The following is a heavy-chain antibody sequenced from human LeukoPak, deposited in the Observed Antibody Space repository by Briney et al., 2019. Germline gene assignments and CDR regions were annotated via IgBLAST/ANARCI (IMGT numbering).Heavy chain of an antibody. Sequence: ASVKVSCKASGHTFTSYGISWVRQAPGQGLEWMGWISAYNGNTNYAQKLQGRVTMTTDTSTSTAYMELRSLRSDDTAVYYCASCCSSNSCYCSWFDPWGQGTLVTVSS. CDR2: ISAYNGNT. V-gene: IGHV1-18*01. D-gene: IGHD2-2*01. CDR1: GHTFTSYG. CDR3: ASCCSSNSCYCSWFDP. J-gene: IGHJ5*02.